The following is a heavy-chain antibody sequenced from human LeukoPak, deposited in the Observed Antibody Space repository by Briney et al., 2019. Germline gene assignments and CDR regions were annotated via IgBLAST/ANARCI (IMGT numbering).Heavy chain of an antibody. CDR3: TRNSGWYGLS. CDR2: IDYDGGSG. Sequence: PGGSLRLSCTVYGFTLSSYEMSWIRQAPGKGLEWVSSIDYDGGSGHYADSVKGRSTIARDNSNNTLFLHLNSLRGEDTAVYYCTRNSGWYGLSWGQGTLVTASS. V-gene: IGHV3-23*01. CDR1: GFTLSSYE. J-gene: IGHJ1*01. D-gene: IGHD6-19*01.